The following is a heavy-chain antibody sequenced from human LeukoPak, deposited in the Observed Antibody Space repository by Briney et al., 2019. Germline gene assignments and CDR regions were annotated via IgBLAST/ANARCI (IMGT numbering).Heavy chain of an antibody. D-gene: IGHD3-22*01. J-gene: IGHJ4*02. V-gene: IGHV3-23*01. CDR3: AKDYYDSSGYSVDY. CDR2: ISGSGGST. Sequence: GGSLRLSCAASGFTFSSYAMSWVRQAPGKGLEWVSAISGSGGSTYYADSVKGRFTISRDNSKNTLYLQMNSLRVEDTAVYYCAKDYYDSSGYSVDYWGQGTLVTVSS. CDR1: GFTFSSYA.